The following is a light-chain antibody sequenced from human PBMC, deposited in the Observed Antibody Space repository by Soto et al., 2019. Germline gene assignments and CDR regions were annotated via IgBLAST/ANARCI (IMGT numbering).Light chain of an antibody. CDR1: SSDVGDYNY. Sequence: QSVLTQPPSASGSLGQSVTIPCTGTSSDVGDYNYVSWYQQHPGKVPKLMIYEVSKRPSGVPDRFSGSKSGNTASLTVSGLQAEDEADYCCSSFAGSAVVFGGGTKLTVL. V-gene: IGLV2-8*01. J-gene: IGLJ2*01. CDR3: SSFAGSAVV. CDR2: EVS.